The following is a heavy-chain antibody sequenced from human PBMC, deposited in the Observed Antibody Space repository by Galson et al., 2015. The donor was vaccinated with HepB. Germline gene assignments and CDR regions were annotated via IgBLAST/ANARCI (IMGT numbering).Heavy chain of an antibody. Sequence: QSGAEVKKPGESLKISCKGSGYDFGSYWIVWVRQMPGKGLEWMGMINPSNFDTRYRPSFQGQVTISVDKSVSTAYLQWTSLMASDNAMYYCARRSCSDLSCYRFDPWGQGTLVTVSS. CDR1: GYDFGSYW. CDR2: INPSNFDT. V-gene: IGHV5-51*01. CDR3: ARRSCSDLSCYRFDP. D-gene: IGHD2-2*02. J-gene: IGHJ5*02.